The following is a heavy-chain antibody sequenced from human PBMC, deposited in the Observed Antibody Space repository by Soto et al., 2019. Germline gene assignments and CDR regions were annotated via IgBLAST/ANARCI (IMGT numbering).Heavy chain of an antibody. CDR3: AREYTAWPLAYGLDV. V-gene: IGHV3-21*01. J-gene: IGHJ6*02. CDR1: GFTFSNYS. D-gene: IGHD2-2*02. CDR2: ISSRSDI. Sequence: GGSLRLSXLGSGFTFSNYSINWVRQAPGKGLEWVSSISSRSDIYYADSVKGRFTISRDNAKNSVSLQMNSLRAEDTAVYYCAREYTAWPLAYGLDVWGQGTTVTVSS.